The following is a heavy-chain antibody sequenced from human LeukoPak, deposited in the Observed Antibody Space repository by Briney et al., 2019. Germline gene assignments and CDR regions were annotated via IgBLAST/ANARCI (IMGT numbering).Heavy chain of an antibody. J-gene: IGHJ4*02. CDR2: IRYDGSNK. CDR1: GFTFSNYG. V-gene: IGHV3-30*02. CDR3: AKDRRALNYDFWSGYFPTTPFDY. Sequence: PGGSLRLSCAASGFTFSNYGIHWVRQAPGKGLEWVAFIRYDGSNKYYADSVKGRFTISRDNSKNTLYLQMSSLRAEDTAVYYCAKDRRALNYDFWSGYFPTTPFDYWGQGTLVTVSS. D-gene: IGHD3-3*01.